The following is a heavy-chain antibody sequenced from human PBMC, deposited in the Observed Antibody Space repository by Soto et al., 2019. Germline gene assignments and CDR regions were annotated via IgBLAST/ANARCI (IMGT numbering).Heavy chain of an antibody. V-gene: IGHV1-2*02. Sequence: GASVKVSCKASGYTFTGYYMHWVRQAPGQGLEWMGWINPNSGGTNYAQKFQGRVTMTRDTSISTAYMELSRLRSDDTAVYYCARDARRNYYGSGSYSRGPWFDPWGQGTLVTVCS. J-gene: IGHJ5*02. CDR2: INPNSGGT. CDR1: GYTFTGYY. D-gene: IGHD3-10*01. CDR3: ARDARRNYYGSGSYSRGPWFDP.